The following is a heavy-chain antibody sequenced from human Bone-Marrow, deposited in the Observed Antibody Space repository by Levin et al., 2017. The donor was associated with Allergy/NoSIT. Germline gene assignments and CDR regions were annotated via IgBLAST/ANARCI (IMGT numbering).Heavy chain of an antibody. J-gene: IGHJ5*02. CDR2: MYYTGST. CDR1: GDSVSSGGYY. D-gene: IGHD3-9*01. V-gene: IGHV4-61*08. Sequence: PSETLSLTCTVAGDSVSSGGYYWTWIRQPPGKGLEWIGYMYYTGSTNYNPSLKSRVTISVDMSKNQFSLRLSSVTAADTAVYYCARDRGRVFTTGSYNWVDPWGQGTLVTVSS. CDR3: ARDRGRVFTTGSYNWVDP.